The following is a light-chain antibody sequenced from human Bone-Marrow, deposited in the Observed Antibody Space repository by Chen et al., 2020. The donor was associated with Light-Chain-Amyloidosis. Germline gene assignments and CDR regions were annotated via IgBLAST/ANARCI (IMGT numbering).Light chain of an antibody. CDR3: QQYGTSPLT. CDR2: GSS. Sequence: EIVLTQSPGPLALSPGEGANRSCRASQTISSNYLTWSQQKFGQAPRLLIYGSSSRATGIPDRFTGSGSGTDFTLTINRLEPEDCAMYYCQQYGTSPLTFGGGTKVEIK. J-gene: IGKJ4*01. V-gene: IGKV3-20*01. CDR1: QTISSNY.